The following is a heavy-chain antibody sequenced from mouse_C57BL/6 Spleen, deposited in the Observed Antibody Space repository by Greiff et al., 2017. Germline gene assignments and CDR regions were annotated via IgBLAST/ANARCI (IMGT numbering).Heavy chain of an antibody. Sequence: QVQLQQPGAELVKPGASVKLSCKASGYTFTSYWMHWVKQRTGRALEWIGRIDPNSGGTKYNEKFKSKATLTVDKPSSTAYMQLSSLTSEDSAVYYCARDYYSNPYFDYWGQGTTLTVSS. D-gene: IGHD2-5*01. CDR3: ARDYYSNPYFDY. CDR2: IDPNSGGT. V-gene: IGHV1-72*01. CDR1: GYTFTSYW. J-gene: IGHJ2*01.